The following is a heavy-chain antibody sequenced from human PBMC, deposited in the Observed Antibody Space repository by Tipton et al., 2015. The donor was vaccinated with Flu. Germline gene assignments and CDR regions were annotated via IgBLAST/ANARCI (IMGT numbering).Heavy chain of an antibody. J-gene: IGHJ5*02. D-gene: IGHD4-17*01. CDR3: ARDYGDLNWFDP. CDR1: GDSISSRYY. V-gene: IGHV4-38-2*02. Sequence: TLSLTCTISGDSISSRYYWGWIRQPPGKGLEWIGNIFRTGSTYHNPSLKSRVTMSVDTSKNQFSLKMSSVTAADTAMYYCARDYGDLNWFDPWGQGTLVTVSS. CDR2: IFRTGST.